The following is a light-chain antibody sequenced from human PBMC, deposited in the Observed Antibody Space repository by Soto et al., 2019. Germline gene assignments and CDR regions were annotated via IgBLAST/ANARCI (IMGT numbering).Light chain of an antibody. CDR1: QSIATY. V-gene: IGKV1-39*01. Sequence: DIQMTQSPSSLSASIGDRVTITCRASQSIATYVNWFQQRPGKAPKRLINAASSLQSGVPSRFSGSGSGTDFTLTISDLQPDDFATSYCQQIFETPPYTFGQGTKLEIK. J-gene: IGKJ2*01. CDR3: QQIFETPPYT. CDR2: AAS.